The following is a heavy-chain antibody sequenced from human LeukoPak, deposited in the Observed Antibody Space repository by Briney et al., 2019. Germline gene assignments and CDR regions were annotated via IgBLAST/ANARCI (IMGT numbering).Heavy chain of an antibody. CDR2: IYYSGST. Sequence: PSETLSLTCTVSGGSISSYYWSWIRQPPGKGLEWIGYIYYSGSTNYNPSLKSRVTISVDTSKNQSSLKLSSVTAADTAVYYCARGGTMIRGAFDIWGQGTMVTVSS. CDR1: GGSISSYY. J-gene: IGHJ3*02. D-gene: IGHD3-22*01. CDR3: ARGGTMIRGAFDI. V-gene: IGHV4-59*01.